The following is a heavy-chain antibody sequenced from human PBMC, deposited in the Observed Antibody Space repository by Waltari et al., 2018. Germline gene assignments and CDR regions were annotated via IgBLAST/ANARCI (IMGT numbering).Heavy chain of an antibody. Sequence: QVQLQESGPGLVKPSETLSLTCTVSGGSISSHYWSWIRQPPGKGLEWLGYIYYSGSTNYNPSLKRRVTISVDTSKNQCSLKLSSVTAADTAVYYCARVPWYFDLWGRGTLVTVSS. J-gene: IGHJ2*01. CDR1: GGSISSHY. V-gene: IGHV4-59*11. CDR3: ARVPWYFDL. CDR2: IYYSGST. D-gene: IGHD1-1*01.